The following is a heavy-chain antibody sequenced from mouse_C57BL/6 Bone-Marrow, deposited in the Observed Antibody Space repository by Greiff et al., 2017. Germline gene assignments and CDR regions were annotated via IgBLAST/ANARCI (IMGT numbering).Heavy chain of an antibody. CDR1: GYTFTSYW. J-gene: IGHJ3*01. D-gene: IGHD2-2*01. Sequence: QVQLQQPGAELVKPGASVKLSCKASGYTFTSYWMHWVKQRPGRGLEWIGRIDPNSGGTKYNEKFKGKATLTADKSSSTAYMELRSLTSEDSAVYFCARSRWLPYAYWGQGTLVTVSA. CDR2: IDPNSGGT. CDR3: ARSRWLPYAY. V-gene: IGHV1-62-3*01.